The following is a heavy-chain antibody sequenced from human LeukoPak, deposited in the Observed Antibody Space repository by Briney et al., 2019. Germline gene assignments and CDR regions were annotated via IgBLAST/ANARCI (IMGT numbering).Heavy chain of an antibody. V-gene: IGHV1-18*01. CDR1: GYTFTSYG. J-gene: IGHJ3*02. Sequence: ASVKVSCKASGYTFTSYGISWVRQAPGQGLEWMGWISAYNGNTNYAQKLQGSVTMTTDTSTSTAYMELRSLRSDDTAVYYCARPGIAAAGSPNAFDIWGQGTMVTVSS. CDR2: ISAYNGNT. CDR3: ARPGIAAAGSPNAFDI. D-gene: IGHD6-13*01.